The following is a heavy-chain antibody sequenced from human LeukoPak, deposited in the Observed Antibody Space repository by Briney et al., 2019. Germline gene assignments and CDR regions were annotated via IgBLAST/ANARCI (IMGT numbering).Heavy chain of an antibody. CDR1: GFTFSRSW. Sequence: PGESLRLSCAASGFTFSRSWMNWVRQAPGKGLEWVANINPDGNEKRFVDSVKGRFTMSRDNAKNSLYLQMNSLRVEDTAVLYCAAWTDRGYNYWGPGTLVTVSS. CDR2: INPDGNEK. D-gene: IGHD5-24*01. V-gene: IGHV3-7*01. CDR3: AAWTDRGYNY. J-gene: IGHJ4*02.